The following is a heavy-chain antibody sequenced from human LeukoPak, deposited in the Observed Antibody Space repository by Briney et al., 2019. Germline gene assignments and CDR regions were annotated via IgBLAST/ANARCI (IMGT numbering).Heavy chain of an antibody. D-gene: IGHD3-22*01. CDR1: GGSISSGDYY. Sequence: PSQTLSLTCTVSGGSISSGDYYWSWLRQPPGKGLEWIGYIYYSGSTYYNPSLKSRVTISVDTSKNRFSLKLSSVTAADTAVYYCATHSSGYDSGNDAFDIWGQGTMVTVSS. V-gene: IGHV4-30-4*08. J-gene: IGHJ3*02. CDR2: IYYSGST. CDR3: ATHSSGYDSGNDAFDI.